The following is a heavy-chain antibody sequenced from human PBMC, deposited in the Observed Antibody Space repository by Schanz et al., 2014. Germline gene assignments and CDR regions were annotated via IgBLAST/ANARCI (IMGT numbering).Heavy chain of an antibody. D-gene: IGHD1-1*01. V-gene: IGHV3-74*01. Sequence: EVQLVQSGGGLVQPGGSLRLSCAASGFTFSSHWMHWVRQDPGKGLVWVARINSVGSNTDYADSVTGRFTISRDNAKNTLYLQMNTLRAEDTAVYYCARGRVLESWGQGTLVNGSS. CDR1: GFTFSSHW. CDR2: INSVGSNT. J-gene: IGHJ5*02. CDR3: ARGRVLES.